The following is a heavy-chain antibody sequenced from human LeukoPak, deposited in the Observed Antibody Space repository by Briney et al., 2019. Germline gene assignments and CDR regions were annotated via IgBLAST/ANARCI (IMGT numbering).Heavy chain of an antibody. CDR3: ARSSRELGGYAPWELMPPFDY. Sequence: SETLSLTCTVSGGSISSSSYYWGWIRQPPGKGLEWIGSASYSGGTYYNPSLKSRVTISVDTSKNQFSLKLSSVTAADTAVYYCARSSRELGGYAPWELMPPFDYWGQGTLVTVSS. V-gene: IGHV4-39*01. J-gene: IGHJ4*02. D-gene: IGHD1-7*01. CDR1: GGSISSSSYY. CDR2: ASYSGGT.